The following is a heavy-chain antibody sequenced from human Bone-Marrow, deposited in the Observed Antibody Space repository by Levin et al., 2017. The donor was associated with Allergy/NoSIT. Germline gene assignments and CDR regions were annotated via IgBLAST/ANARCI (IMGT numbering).Heavy chain of an antibody. V-gene: IGHV3-48*02. D-gene: IGHD4-17*01. Sequence: GGSLRLSFAASGFTFSSYTMNWVRQAPGKGLECISYISSVSSSVYYTDSVKGRFTISRDNAKNSLYLQMNSLRDDDTAVYYCARGGHYGDYVGYWGQGTLVTVSS. CDR3: ARGGHYGDYVGY. CDR2: ISSVSSSV. J-gene: IGHJ4*02. CDR1: GFTFSSYT.